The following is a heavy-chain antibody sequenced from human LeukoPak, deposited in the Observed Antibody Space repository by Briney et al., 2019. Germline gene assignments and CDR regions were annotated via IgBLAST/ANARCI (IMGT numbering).Heavy chain of an antibody. V-gene: IGHV4-34*01. CDR2: INHSGST. J-gene: IGHJ4*02. CDR1: GGSVSGDY. Sequence: ASETLSLTFAVYGGSVSGDYWSWIRQPPGKGLEWIGEINHSGSTNYNPSLKSRVTISIDTSKNHFSLKLSSVTAADTAVYYCARGDKDIVATIFDYWGQGALVTVSS. CDR3: ARGDKDIVATIFDY. D-gene: IGHD5-12*01.